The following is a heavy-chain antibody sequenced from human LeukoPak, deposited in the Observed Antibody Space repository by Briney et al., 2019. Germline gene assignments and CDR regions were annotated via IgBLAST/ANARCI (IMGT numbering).Heavy chain of an antibody. Sequence: ASVKVSCKVSGYTLTELSMHWVRQAPGKGLEWMGGFDPEDGETIYAQKFQGRVTMTEDTSTDTAYMELSSLRSEDTAVYYCATATCGYYDSSGYYSDYWGQGTLVTVSS. CDR2: FDPEDGET. D-gene: IGHD3-22*01. J-gene: IGHJ4*02. V-gene: IGHV1-24*01. CDR1: GYTLTELS. CDR3: ATATCGYYDSSGYYSDY.